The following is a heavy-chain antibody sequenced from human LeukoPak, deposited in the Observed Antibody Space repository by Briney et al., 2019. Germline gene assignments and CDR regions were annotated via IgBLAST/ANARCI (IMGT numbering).Heavy chain of an antibody. CDR1: GGTFSSYA. CDR3: ASPPITQVVTQYFQH. V-gene: IGHV1-69*13. J-gene: IGHJ1*01. D-gene: IGHD3-22*01. CDR2: IIPIFGTA. Sequence: SVKVSCKASGGTFSSYAVSWVRQAPGQGLEWMGGIIPIFGTANYAQKFQGRVTITADESTSTAYMELSSLRSEDTAVYYCASPPITQVVTQYFQHWGQGTLVTVSS.